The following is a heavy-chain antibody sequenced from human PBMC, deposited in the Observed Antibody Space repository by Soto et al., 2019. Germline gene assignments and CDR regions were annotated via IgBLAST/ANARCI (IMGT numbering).Heavy chain of an antibody. CDR2: MNPNSGNT. CDR3: ARVRLGKGITIFGVVTNYYYGMDV. Sequence: ASVKVSCKASGYTFTSYDINWVRQATGQGLEWMGWMNPNSGNTGYAQKFQGRVTMTRNTSISTAYMELSSLRSEDTAVYYCARVRLGKGITIFGVVTNYYYGMDVWGQGATVTVSS. CDR1: GYTFTSYD. J-gene: IGHJ6*02. V-gene: IGHV1-8*01. D-gene: IGHD3-3*01.